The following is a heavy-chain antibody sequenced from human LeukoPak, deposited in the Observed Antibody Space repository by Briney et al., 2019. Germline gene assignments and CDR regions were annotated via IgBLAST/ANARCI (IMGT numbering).Heavy chain of an antibody. D-gene: IGHD2-2*01. CDR2: IIPIFGTA. Sequence: SVKVSCKASGGTFSSYAISWVRQAPGQGLEWMGGIIPIFGTANYAQKFQGRVTITADESTSTAYMELSSLRSEDTAVYYCASRPLGYCSSTSCSHFDYWGQGTLVTVSS. J-gene: IGHJ4*02. V-gene: IGHV1-69*13. CDR3: ASRPLGYCSSTSCSHFDY. CDR1: GGTFSSYA.